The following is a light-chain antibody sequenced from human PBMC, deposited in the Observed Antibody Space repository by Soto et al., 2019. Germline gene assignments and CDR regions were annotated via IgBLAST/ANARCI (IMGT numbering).Light chain of an antibody. CDR3: QQRSYLVT. J-gene: IGKJ1*01. CDR2: DAS. Sequence: EIVLTQSPATLSLSHGERATLSCRASQSVSSFLAWYQQKPGQAPRLLIYDASNRATGIPARFSGSGSGTDFTLTISSLEPEDCAVYYCQQRSYLVTFGQGTKVEIK. V-gene: IGKV3-11*01. CDR1: QSVSSF.